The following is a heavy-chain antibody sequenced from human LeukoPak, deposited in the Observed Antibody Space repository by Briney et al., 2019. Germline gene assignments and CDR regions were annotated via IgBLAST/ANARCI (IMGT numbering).Heavy chain of an antibody. CDR1: GDSVSSNSAA. Sequence: SQTLSLTCAISGDSVSSNSAAWDWIRQSPSRGLEWLGRTYYRSKWYNDYAVSVKSRITINPDTSKNQFSLQLNSVTPEDTAVYYCARDLRYNSGWFEYWFDPWGQGTLVTVSS. CDR3: ARDLRYNSGWFEYWFDP. CDR2: TYYRSKWYN. V-gene: IGHV6-1*01. D-gene: IGHD6-19*01. J-gene: IGHJ5*02.